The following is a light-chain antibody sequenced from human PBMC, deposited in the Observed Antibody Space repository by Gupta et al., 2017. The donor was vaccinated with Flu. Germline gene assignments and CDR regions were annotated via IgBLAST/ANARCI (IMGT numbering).Light chain of an antibody. V-gene: IGKV1-39*01. J-gene: IGKJ2*01. CDR3: QQNYDPPYT. CDR1: QSIDNY. Sequence: DIQMTQSPSSLSVSIGDRVTISCRSSQSIDNYLNWYQQRPGEAPKLLIYDASSLQYGVPSRFSGSHSGTDFTLTISSLQPDDFAVYYCQQNYDPPYTFGQGTKLDLK. CDR2: DAS.